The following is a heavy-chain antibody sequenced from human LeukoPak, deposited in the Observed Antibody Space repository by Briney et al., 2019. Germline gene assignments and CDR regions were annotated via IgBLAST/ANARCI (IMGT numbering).Heavy chain of an antibody. CDR2: IYFNGNT. Sequence: SETLSLTCTVSGGSLTNYYWSWIRQPPGKGLEWIGYIYFNGNTIYNPSLKSRVTISVDTSKNQFSLNLSSVTAADTAVFYCARGRTWFDPWGHGTLVTVSS. V-gene: IGHV4-59*01. J-gene: IGHJ5*02. CDR3: ARGRTWFDP. CDR1: GGSLTNYY.